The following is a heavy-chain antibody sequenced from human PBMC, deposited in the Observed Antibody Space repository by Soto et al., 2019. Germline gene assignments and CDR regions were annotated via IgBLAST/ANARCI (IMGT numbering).Heavy chain of an antibody. CDR3: AALKAAGTLDY. CDR2: IIPIFGTA. J-gene: IGHJ4*02. D-gene: IGHD6-13*01. Sequence: VAALKVSCKASGGTFSSYAISWVRQAPGQGLEWMGGIIPIFGTANYAQKFQGRVTITADKSTSTAYMELSSLRSEDTAVYYCAALKAAGTLDYWGQGTLVTVSS. V-gene: IGHV1-69*06. CDR1: GGTFSSYA.